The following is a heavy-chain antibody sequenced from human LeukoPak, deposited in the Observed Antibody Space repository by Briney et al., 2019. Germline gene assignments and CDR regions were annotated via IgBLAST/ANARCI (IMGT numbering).Heavy chain of an antibody. CDR2: MNPNSGDT. CDR1: GYTFTSYD. D-gene: IGHD3-10*01. Sequence: ASVKVSCKASGYTFTSYDINWVRQATGQGLEWMGWMNPNSGDTAYAQKFQGRVTFTRNTSISTAYMELSSLRSEDTAVYYCARDLSQFSQYYYGSGRSVSFDYWGQGTLVRVSS. J-gene: IGHJ4*02. CDR3: ARDLSQFSQYYYGSGRSVSFDY. V-gene: IGHV1-8*03.